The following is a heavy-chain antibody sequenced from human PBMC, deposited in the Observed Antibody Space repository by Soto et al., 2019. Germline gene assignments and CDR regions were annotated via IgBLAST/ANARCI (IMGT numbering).Heavy chain of an antibody. Sequence: ASVKVSCKASGYTFTGYYMHWVRQAPGQGLEWMGWINPNSGGTNYAQKFQGRVTMTRDTSISTAYMELSRLRSDDTAVYYCARPYCTNGVCPSLYYGMDVWGQGTTVTVSS. CDR1: GYTFTGYY. CDR3: ARPYCTNGVCPSLYYGMDV. V-gene: IGHV1-2*02. J-gene: IGHJ6*02. CDR2: INPNSGGT. D-gene: IGHD2-8*01.